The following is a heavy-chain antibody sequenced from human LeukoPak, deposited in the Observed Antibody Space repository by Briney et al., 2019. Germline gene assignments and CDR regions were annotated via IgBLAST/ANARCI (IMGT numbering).Heavy chain of an antibody. V-gene: IGHV1-18*01. CDR2: ISAYNGNT. CDR1: GYTFTSYG. D-gene: IGHD1-26*01. Sequence: ASVKVSCKASGYTFTSYGISWVRQAPGQGLEWMGWISAYNGNTNYAQKLQGRVTMTTDTSTSTAYMELRSLRSDDTAVCYCARDKFPLVGATGDDAFDIWGQGTMVAVSS. J-gene: IGHJ3*02. CDR3: ARDKFPLVGATGDDAFDI.